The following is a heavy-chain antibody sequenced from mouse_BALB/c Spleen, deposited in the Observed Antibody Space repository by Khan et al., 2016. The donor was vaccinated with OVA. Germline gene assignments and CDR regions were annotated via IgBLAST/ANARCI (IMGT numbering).Heavy chain of an antibody. CDR3: ARICGGDLDY. V-gene: IGHV3-2*02. J-gene: IGHJ2*01. Sequence: VQLKQSGPGLVKPSQSLSLTCTVTGYSITTDYAWNWIRQFPGNKLEWMGYISYSGNTKYNPSLKSRISITRDTSKNQFFLQLKSVTTEDTARYYCARICGGDLDYWGQGTTLTVSS. CDR2: ISYSGNT. CDR1: GYSITTDYA.